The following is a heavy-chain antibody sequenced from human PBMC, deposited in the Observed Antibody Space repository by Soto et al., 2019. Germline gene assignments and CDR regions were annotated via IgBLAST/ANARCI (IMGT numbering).Heavy chain of an antibody. CDR2: ISASGGST. J-gene: IGHJ6*02. Sequence: AGGSLRLSCAASGFTFRSYAMTWVRQAPGKGLEWVSGISASGGSTYYADSVKGRFAISRDNSKNTLYMQMNSLRAEDTAVYYWVKALSFEWEPTPYYYYGMDVWGQGTTVTVSS. CDR3: VKALSFEWEPTPYYYYGMDV. V-gene: IGHV3-23*01. D-gene: IGHD1-26*01. CDR1: GFTFRSYA.